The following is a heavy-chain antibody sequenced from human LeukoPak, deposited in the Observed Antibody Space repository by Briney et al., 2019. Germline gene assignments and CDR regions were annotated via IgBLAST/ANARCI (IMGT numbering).Heavy chain of an antibody. Sequence: ASVKVSCKASGYTFTSYAMHWVRQAPGQRLEWMGWINAGNGNTKYSQKFQGRVTITRDTSASTAYMELSSLRSEDTAVYCCARDPSSGDAFDIWGQGTRVTVSS. V-gene: IGHV1-3*01. CDR3: ARDPSSGDAFDI. D-gene: IGHD6-19*01. CDR1: GYTFTSYA. CDR2: INAGNGNT. J-gene: IGHJ3*02.